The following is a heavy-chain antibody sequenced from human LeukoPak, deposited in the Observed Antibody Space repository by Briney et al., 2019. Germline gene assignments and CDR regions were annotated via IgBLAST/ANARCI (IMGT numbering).Heavy chain of an antibody. Sequence: GGFLRLSCAASGFTFSSYWMSWVRQAPGKGLEWVANIRQDGREKSYADSVKGRFTISRDNAKTSVYLQMNSLRVEDTAVYYCAREGVGGFDSWGQGTLVTVSS. D-gene: IGHD3-10*01. CDR1: GFTFSSYW. CDR3: AREGVGGFDS. CDR2: IRQDGREK. V-gene: IGHV3-7*01. J-gene: IGHJ5*01.